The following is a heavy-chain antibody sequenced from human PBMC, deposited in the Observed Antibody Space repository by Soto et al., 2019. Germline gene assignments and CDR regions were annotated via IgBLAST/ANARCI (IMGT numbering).Heavy chain of an antibody. Sequence: SETLSLTCTVSGGSISSGGYYWTWIRQPPGKGLEWIGYIYYSGSTDYDPSLKSRVTISVDTSKNQFSLKLSSVTAADTAVYYCARRWGTYFDFWGQGTLVTVSS. J-gene: IGHJ4*02. CDR3: ARRWGTYFDF. V-gene: IGHV4-61*08. D-gene: IGHD7-27*01. CDR2: IYYSGST. CDR1: GGSISSGGYY.